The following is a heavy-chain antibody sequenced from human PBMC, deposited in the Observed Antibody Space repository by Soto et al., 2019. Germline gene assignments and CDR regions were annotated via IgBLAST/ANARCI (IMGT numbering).Heavy chain of an antibody. V-gene: IGHV3-30*03. D-gene: IGHD5-18*01. CDR3: ATWGYSYGPPTPYYYYGMDV. J-gene: IGHJ6*02. CDR2: ISYDGSNK. CDR1: GLTLSSYG. Sequence: GVSLRLSCAASGLTLSSYGMHWVRQAPGKGLEWVAVISYDGSNKYYADSVKGRFTISRDNSKNTLYLQMNSLRAEDTAVYYCATWGYSYGPPTPYYYYGMDVWGQGTTVTVSS.